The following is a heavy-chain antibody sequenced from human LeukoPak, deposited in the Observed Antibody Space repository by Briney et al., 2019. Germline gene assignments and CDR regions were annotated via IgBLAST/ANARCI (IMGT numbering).Heavy chain of an antibody. CDR1: GFTFSSYA. CDR2: FSGSGGST. D-gene: IGHD6-25*01. J-gene: IGHJ6*03. CDR3: ARDAATGTYYYYMDV. Sequence: PGGSLRLSCAASGFTFSSYAMSWVRQAPGKGLECISGFSGSGGSTYYADSVKGRFTISRDNSKNSLYLQMNSLRAEDTAVYYCARDAATGTYYYYMDVWGKGTTVTISS. V-gene: IGHV3-23*01.